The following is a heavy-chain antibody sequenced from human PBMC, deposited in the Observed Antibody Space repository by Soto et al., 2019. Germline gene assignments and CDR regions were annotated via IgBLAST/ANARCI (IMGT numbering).Heavy chain of an antibody. D-gene: IGHD1-26*01. Sequence: HPGGSLRLSCAASGFTVSSNYMSWVRQAPGKGLEWVSVIYSGGSTYYADSVKGRFTISRDNSKNTLYLQMNSLRAEDTAVYYCARVMGWEQIKGRPENYYYYYGMDVWGQGTTVTVSS. CDR3: ARVMGWEQIKGRPENYYYYYGMDV. CDR1: GFTVSSNY. CDR2: IYSGGST. J-gene: IGHJ6*02. V-gene: IGHV3-53*01.